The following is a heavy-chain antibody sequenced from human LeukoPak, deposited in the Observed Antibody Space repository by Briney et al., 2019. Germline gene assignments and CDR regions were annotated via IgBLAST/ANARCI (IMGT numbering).Heavy chain of an antibody. Sequence: GGSLRLSCAASGFTFSSYAMSWVRQAPGKGLEWVSAISGTGTYTYYADSVKGRFTISRDNFKNTLYLQMNSLRAEDTAVYYCARDGDYYGSGTLDYWGQGTLVTVSS. J-gene: IGHJ4*02. V-gene: IGHV3-23*01. CDR1: GFTFSSYA. CDR3: ARDGDYYGSGTLDY. CDR2: ISGTGTYT. D-gene: IGHD3-10*01.